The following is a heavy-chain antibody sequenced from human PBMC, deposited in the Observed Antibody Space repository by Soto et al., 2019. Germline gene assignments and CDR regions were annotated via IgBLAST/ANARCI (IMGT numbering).Heavy chain of an antibody. CDR3: ARAYSDAFDI. Sequence: GGSLRLSCAASGIIFSDYWMSWVRQAPGKGLEWVSYISSSGSGRYYADSVKGRFTISRDNAKNSLYLQMSSLRAEDTAVYYCARAYSDAFDIWGQGTMVTVSS. CDR2: ISSSGSGR. D-gene: IGHD2-15*01. J-gene: IGHJ3*02. CDR1: GIIFSDYW. V-gene: IGHV3-11*01.